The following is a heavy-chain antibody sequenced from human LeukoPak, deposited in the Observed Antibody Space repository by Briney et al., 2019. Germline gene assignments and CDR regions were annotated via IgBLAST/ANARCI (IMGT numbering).Heavy chain of an antibody. CDR1: GFTFSHHW. D-gene: IGHD6-19*01. CDR3: ARHNADSTGWASFDC. V-gene: IGHV3-7*04. CDR2: IKEDGTQK. J-gene: IGHJ4*02. Sequence: GGSLRLSCTASGFTFSHHWMSWVRQAPGKGLDWVANIKEDGTQKSYVDSVKGRFTISRDNAKNSLYLQMNSLRVEDTAIYYCARHNADSTGWASFDCWGQGTLVTVSS.